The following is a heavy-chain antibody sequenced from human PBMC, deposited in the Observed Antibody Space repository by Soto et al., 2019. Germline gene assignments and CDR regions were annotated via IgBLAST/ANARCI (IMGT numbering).Heavy chain of an antibody. D-gene: IGHD2-21*01. CDR2: ISAYNGNT. CDR3: CGDSPPVYY. Sequence: QVQLVQSGAEVKKPGASVKVSCKASGYTFTSYGISWVRQAPGQGLEWMGWISAYNGNTNYAQKLQGRVTMTTDTSTNTAYMELKSPRSDDTAVYYWCGDSPPVYYWGQGTLVTVSS. V-gene: IGHV1-18*01. J-gene: IGHJ4*02. CDR1: GYTFTSYG.